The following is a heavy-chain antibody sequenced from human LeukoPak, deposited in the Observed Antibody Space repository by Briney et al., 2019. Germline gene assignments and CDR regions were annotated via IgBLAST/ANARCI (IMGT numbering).Heavy chain of an antibody. V-gene: IGHV1-18*01. Sequence: ASVKVSCKTSGYAFTSYGITWLRQAPGQGFEWMGWISAYDGNTNYAQKFQGRVTMTRDTSISTAYMELSRLRSDDTAVYYCARSRRDYYYYMDVWGKGTTVTVSS. CDR3: ARSRRDYYYYMDV. CDR1: GYAFTSYG. J-gene: IGHJ6*03. CDR2: ISAYDGNT.